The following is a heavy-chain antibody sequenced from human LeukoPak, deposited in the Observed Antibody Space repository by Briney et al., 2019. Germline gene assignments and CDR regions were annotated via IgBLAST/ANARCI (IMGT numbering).Heavy chain of an antibody. CDR2: INPNSGGT. CDR3: ARVSGSYPDDAFDI. D-gene: IGHD1-26*01. CDR1: GYTFTGYY. Sequence: GASVTVSCKASGYTFTGYYMHWVRQAPGQGLEWMGWINPNSGGTNYAQKFQGRVTMTRDTSISTAYMELSRLRSDDTAVYYCARVSGSYPDDAFDIWGQGTMVTVSS. J-gene: IGHJ3*02. V-gene: IGHV1-2*02.